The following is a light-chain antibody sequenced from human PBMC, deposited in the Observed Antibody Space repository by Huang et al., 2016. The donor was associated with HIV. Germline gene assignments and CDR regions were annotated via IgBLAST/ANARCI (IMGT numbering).Light chain of an antibody. V-gene: IGKV1-39*01. CDR3: QQSYSNTFT. Sequence: DIQMTQSPSSLSASVGDRVIITCRAIQSISSYLNWYQQQPGKAPNLLIYAASSLQSGVPSRFSGSGSGTDFTLTIRSLQPEDFATYYCQQSYSNTFTFGAGTKVDVK. CDR2: AAS. CDR1: QSISSY. J-gene: IGKJ3*01.